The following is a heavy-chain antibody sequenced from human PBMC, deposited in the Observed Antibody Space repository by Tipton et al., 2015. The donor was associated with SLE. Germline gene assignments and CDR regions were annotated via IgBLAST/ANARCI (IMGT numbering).Heavy chain of an antibody. D-gene: IGHD2-15*01. V-gene: IGHV1-69*01. J-gene: IGHJ2*01. CDR2: IIPIFGTA. CDR3: ARAPWYPGYFDL. CDR1: GGTFSSYA. Sequence: QVQLVQSGAEVKKPGSSVKVSCKASGGTFSSYAISWVRQAPGQGLEWMGGIIPIFGTANYAQKFQGRVTITTDESTSTAYVELSSLRSEDTAVYYCARAPWYPGYFDLWGRGTLVTVSS.